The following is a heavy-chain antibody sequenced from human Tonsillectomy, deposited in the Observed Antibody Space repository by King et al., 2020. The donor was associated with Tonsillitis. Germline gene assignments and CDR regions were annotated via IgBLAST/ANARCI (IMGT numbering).Heavy chain of an antibody. D-gene: IGHD2-15*01. CDR1: GYTFTSYG. CDR3: ARRGGFCTGVSCYEAY. J-gene: IGHJ4*02. CDR2: ISTYNDNR. Sequence: QLVQSGAEVKKPGASVKVSCRASGYTFTSYGITWVRQAPGQGLEWMGWISTYNDNRKYAQNLQGRVTMTTDTSPTTAYMELRSLRSDDTAVYYCARRGGFCTGVSCYEAYWGQGTLVTVSS. V-gene: IGHV1-18*01.